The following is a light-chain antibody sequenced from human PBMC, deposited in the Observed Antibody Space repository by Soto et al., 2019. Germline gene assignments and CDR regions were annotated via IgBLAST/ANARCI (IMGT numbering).Light chain of an antibody. CDR2: GAS. V-gene: IGKV1-39*01. CDR3: QQTYSNPRT. J-gene: IGKJ1*01. Sequence: DIQMTQSPSSLSASVGDRVTITCRASQSISSFLNWYQQKPGKAPELLIYGASSLQSGVPSRFSGRGSGTDFTLTISSLQPGDLATYFCQQTYSNPRTFGQGTRVESK. CDR1: QSISSF.